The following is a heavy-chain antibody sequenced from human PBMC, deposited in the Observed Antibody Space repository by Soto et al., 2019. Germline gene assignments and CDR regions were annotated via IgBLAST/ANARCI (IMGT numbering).Heavy chain of an antibody. CDR2: IYSSGST. CDR3: AGGAAADFFDY. Sequence: QVQLQESGPGLVKASETLSLTCTVSSGSFSTYYWSWIRQPAGKGLEWIGRIYSSGSTLYNPSLKGRVTMSVDTSKNQCSLKLSSVTAADTAVYLCAGGAAADFFDYWGQGTLVTVSS. V-gene: IGHV4-4*07. D-gene: IGHD6-13*01. J-gene: IGHJ4*02. CDR1: SGSFSTYY.